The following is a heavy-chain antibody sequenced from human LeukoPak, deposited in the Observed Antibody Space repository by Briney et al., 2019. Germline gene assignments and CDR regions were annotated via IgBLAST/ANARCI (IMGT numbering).Heavy chain of an antibody. D-gene: IGHD6-19*01. J-gene: IGHJ4*02. Sequence: GGSLRLSCVASGFTFTSYGMHWVRQAPGKGLEWVAVISYDGSNKYYADSVKGRFTISRDNSKNTLYLQMNSLRAEDTAVYYCARTDPGYSSGWSFGYWGQGTLVTVSS. CDR1: GFTFTSYG. CDR2: ISYDGSNK. CDR3: ARTDPGYSSGWSFGY. V-gene: IGHV3-30*19.